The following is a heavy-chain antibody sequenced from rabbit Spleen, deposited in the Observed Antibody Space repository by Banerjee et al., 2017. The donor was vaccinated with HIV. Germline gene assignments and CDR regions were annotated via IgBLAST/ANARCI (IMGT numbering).Heavy chain of an antibody. D-gene: IGHD4-1*01. CDR3: TRVSETSGWGEDL. Sequence: QVKETGGGLVQPGGSLTLSCKASGFDFRHYYLSWVRQAPGKGLEWIGIIDVGEGNTDYASWVNGRFTISSDNAQNTVDLQMSGLTAADTATYFCTRVSETSGWGEDLWGQGTLVTVS. V-gene: IGHV1S7*01. J-gene: IGHJ3*01. CDR2: IDVGEGNT. CDR1: GFDFRHYY.